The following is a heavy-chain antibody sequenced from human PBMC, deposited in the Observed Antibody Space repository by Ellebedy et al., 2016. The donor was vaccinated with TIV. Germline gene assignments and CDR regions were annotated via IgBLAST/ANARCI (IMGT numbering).Heavy chain of an antibody. CDR2: IYYSGST. CDR3: ARVYEDIVVVPAAIGQPPSRYYYYYGMDV. J-gene: IGHJ6*02. CDR1: GGSISSYY. V-gene: IGHV4-59*01. Sequence: SETLSLTXTVSGGSISSYYWSWIRQPPGKGLEWIGFIYYSGSTNYNPSLKSRVTISVDTSKNQFSLKLSSVTAADTAVYYCARVYEDIVVVPAAIGQPPSRYYYYYGMDVWGQGTTFTVSS. D-gene: IGHD2-2*01.